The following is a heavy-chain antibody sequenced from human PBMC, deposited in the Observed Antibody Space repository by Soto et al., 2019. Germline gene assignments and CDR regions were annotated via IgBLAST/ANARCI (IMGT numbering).Heavy chain of an antibody. J-gene: IGHJ4*02. Sequence: GGSLRLSCAASGFTFSSYGMHWVRQAPGKGLEWVAVIWYDGSNKYYADSVKGRFTISRDNSKNTLYLQMNSLRAEDTAVYYCARGIQGDPNYFDYWGQGTLVTVSS. D-gene: IGHD3-16*01. CDR1: GFTFSSYG. CDR3: ARGIQGDPNYFDY. CDR2: IWYDGSNK. V-gene: IGHV3-33*01.